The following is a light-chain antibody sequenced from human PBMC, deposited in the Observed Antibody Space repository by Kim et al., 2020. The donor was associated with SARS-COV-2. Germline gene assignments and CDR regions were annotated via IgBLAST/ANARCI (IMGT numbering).Light chain of an antibody. Sequence: EIAMTQSPATLSLSPGERATLSCRATQSVGTKLAWYQKKPGQPPRLLLYAASTRAAGIPARFSGSGSGTVFTLTINSLQPEDLAIYYYQQYSDWVTFGGGTKVDIK. J-gene: IGKJ4*01. CDR1: QSVGTK. CDR2: AAS. CDR3: QQYSDWVT. V-gene: IGKV3-15*01.